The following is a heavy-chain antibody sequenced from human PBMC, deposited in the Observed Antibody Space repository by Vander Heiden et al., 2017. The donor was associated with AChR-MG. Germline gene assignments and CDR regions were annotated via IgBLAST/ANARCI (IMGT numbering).Heavy chain of an antibody. Sequence: QVQLVQSGAEVKKPGSSVKVSCKASGGPFSSYAISWVRQAPGQGLEWMGGIIPIFGTANYAQKFQGRVTITADESTSTAYMELSSLRSEDTAVYYCASSWIQLWSEPIPFDYWGQGTLVTVSS. CDR3: ASSWIQLWSEPIPFDY. D-gene: IGHD5-18*01. J-gene: IGHJ4*02. V-gene: IGHV1-69*01. CDR2: IIPIFGTA. CDR1: GGPFSSYA.